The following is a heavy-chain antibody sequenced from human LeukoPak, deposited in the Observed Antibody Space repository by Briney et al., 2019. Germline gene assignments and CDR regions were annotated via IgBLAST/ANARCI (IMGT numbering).Heavy chain of an antibody. CDR1: GFTFSSYS. J-gene: IGHJ4*02. Sequence: PGGSLRLSCAASGFTFSSYSMNWVRQAPGKGLEWVSSISSSSSYIYYADSVKGRFTISRDNAKNSLYLQMNSLRAEDTALYYCAKDIDYDILTGYYIYWGQGTLVTVSS. CDR3: AKDIDYDILTGYYIY. V-gene: IGHV3-21*04. D-gene: IGHD3-9*01. CDR2: ISSSSSYI.